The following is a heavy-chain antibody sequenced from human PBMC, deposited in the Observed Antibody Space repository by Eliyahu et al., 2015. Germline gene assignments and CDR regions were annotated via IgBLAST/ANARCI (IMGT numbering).Heavy chain of an antibody. CDR2: IFWKSGDT. V-gene: IGHV3-9*01. Sequence: EGQLVASGGGFVQPGRSLXLSCLVSGFTLEDHAMPWVRQSPGKGLEWVGGIFWKSGDTGYADSVKGRFTISRDTARKSMSLQMNSLTVEDAALYYCGKDLTPGGLDYWSQGTLVTVSS. CDR3: GKDLTPGGLDY. CDR1: GFTLEDHA. J-gene: IGHJ4*02. D-gene: IGHD3-9*01.